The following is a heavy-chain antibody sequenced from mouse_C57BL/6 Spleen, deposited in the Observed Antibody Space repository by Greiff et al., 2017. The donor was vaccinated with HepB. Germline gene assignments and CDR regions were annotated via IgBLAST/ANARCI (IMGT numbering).Heavy chain of an antibody. CDR3: ARVLRYYAMDY. CDR2: INYDGSST. Sequence: DVHLVESEGGLVQPGSSMKLSCTASGFTFSDYYMAWVRQVPEKGLEWVANINYDGSSTYYLDSLKSRFIISRDNAKNILYLQLSSLKSEDTATYYCARVLRYYAMDYWGQGTSVTVSS. D-gene: IGHD1-1*01. CDR1: GFTFSDYY. J-gene: IGHJ4*01. V-gene: IGHV5-16*01.